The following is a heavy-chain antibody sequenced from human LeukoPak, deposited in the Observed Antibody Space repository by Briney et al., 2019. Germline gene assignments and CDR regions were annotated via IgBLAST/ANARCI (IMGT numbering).Heavy chain of an antibody. V-gene: IGHV3-33*01. CDR1: GFTFNNYG. D-gene: IGHD1/OR15-1a*01. CDR3: ARGTNNLYYFDY. CDR2: IWYDGSNK. Sequence: PGVSLRLACAASGFTFNNYGMHWVRQAPGTGLEWVAIIWYDGSNKYYADSVKGRFTISRDNSKTTVYLQMNSLRAEDTAVYYCARGTNNLYYFDYWGQGTLVTVSS. J-gene: IGHJ4*02.